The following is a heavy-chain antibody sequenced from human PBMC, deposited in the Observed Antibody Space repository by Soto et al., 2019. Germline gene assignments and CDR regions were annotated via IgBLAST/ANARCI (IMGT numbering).Heavy chain of an antibody. CDR1: GFTFSSYA. CDR2: ISYDGSNK. V-gene: IGHV3-30-3*01. D-gene: IGHD1-26*01. CDR3: ATDRGSPIFDY. J-gene: IGHJ4*02. Sequence: GGSLRLSCAASGFTFSSYAMHWVRQAPGKGLEWVAVISYDGSNKYYADSVKGRFTISRDNSKNTLYLQMNSLRAEDTAVYYCATDRGSPIFDYWGQGTLVTVSS.